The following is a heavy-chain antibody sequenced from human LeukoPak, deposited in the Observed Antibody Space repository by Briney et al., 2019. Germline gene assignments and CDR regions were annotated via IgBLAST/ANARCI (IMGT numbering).Heavy chain of an antibody. CDR1: GYTLTELS. CDR2: FDPEDGET. V-gene: IGHV1-24*01. J-gene: IGHJ4*02. Sequence: ASVKVSCKVSGYTLTELSMHWVRRAPGKGLEWMGGFDPEDGETIYAQKFQGRVTMTEDTSTDTAYMELSSLRSEDTAVYYCATDQGAYYDFWSGYYIWGQGTLVTVSS. CDR3: ATDQGAYYDFWSGYYI. D-gene: IGHD3-3*01.